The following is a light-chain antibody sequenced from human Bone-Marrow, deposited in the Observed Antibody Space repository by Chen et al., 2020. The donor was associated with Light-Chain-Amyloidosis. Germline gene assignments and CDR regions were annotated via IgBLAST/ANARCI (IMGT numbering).Light chain of an antibody. J-gene: IGLJ3*02. CDR1: NIGSTS. CDR2: DDS. CDR3: QVWDRSSGRTV. V-gene: IGLV3-21*02. Sequence: SYVLTQPSSVSVAPGQTATIPCGGNNIGSTSVHWYQQTPGQAPLLVVYDDSDRLSGIPERLSGTNAGNTATLTSSRVEAVDAAAYYGQVWDRSSGRTVFGGGTKLTVL.